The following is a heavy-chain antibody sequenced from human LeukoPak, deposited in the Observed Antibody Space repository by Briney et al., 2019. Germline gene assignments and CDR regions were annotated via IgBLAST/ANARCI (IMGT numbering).Heavy chain of an antibody. V-gene: IGHV1-69*01. Sequence: SVKVSCKASGGTFISYAISWVRQAPGQGLEWMGGIIPIFGTANYAQKFQGRVTITADESTSTAYMELSSLRSEDTAVYYCARGRDGYNLGYFDYWGQGTLVTVSS. CDR2: IIPIFGTA. CDR1: GGTFISYA. D-gene: IGHD5-24*01. CDR3: ARGRDGYNLGYFDY. J-gene: IGHJ4*02.